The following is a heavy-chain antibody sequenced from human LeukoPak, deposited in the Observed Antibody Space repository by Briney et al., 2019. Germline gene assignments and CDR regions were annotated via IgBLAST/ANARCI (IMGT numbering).Heavy chain of an antibody. Sequence: GASVKVSCKASGYTFTSYYMHWVRQAPGQGLEWMGIINPSGGSTSYAQKFQGRVTMTRDTSTSTVYMELSSLRSEDTAVYYCARDPLPGGVSTYYFDYWGQGTLVTVSS. CDR3: ARDPLPGGVSTYYFDY. CDR1: GYTFTSYY. J-gene: IGHJ4*02. V-gene: IGHV1-46*01. D-gene: IGHD3-16*01. CDR2: INPSGGST.